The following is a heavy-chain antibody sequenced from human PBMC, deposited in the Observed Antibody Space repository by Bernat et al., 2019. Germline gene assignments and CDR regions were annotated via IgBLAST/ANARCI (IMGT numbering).Heavy chain of an antibody. CDR1: GYIFTTYG. D-gene: IGHD4-17*01. CDR2: INTYNGNT. Sequence: QVQLVQSGAEVKKPGASVKVSCKASGYIFTTYGISWVRQAPGQGLEWMGLINTYNGNTNYAQKLQGRVTLTTDTSTSTAYMELRSLRSDDTAVYYCARPGESNGDYGVAYLHHWGQGTLVTVSS. CDR3: ARPGESNGDYGVAYLHH. V-gene: IGHV1-18*01. J-gene: IGHJ1*01.